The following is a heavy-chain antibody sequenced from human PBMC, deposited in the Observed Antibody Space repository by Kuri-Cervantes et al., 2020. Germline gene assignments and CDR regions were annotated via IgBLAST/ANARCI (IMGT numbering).Heavy chain of an antibody. D-gene: IGHD3-10*01. Sequence: GESLKISCAASGFTFRSHDKHWVRQATGKGLEWVSSIGTAGDTYYPGSVKGRFTISRDNAKNSLYLQMNSLRVEDTAVYYCARDPSRVWFAELGEGFVDLWGQGTLVTVSS. CDR2: IGTAGDT. CDR1: GFTFRSHD. CDR3: ARDPSRVWFAELGEGFVDL. V-gene: IGHV3-13*01. J-gene: IGHJ5*02.